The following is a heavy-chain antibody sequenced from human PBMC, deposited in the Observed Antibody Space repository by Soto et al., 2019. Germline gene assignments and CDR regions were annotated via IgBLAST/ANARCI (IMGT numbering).Heavy chain of an antibody. J-gene: IGHJ3*02. V-gene: IGHV4-31*03. CDR1: GDSINNADYY. CDR2: IYYSGTT. CDR3: ARVRGQAFDI. D-gene: IGHD3-10*01. Sequence: QVQLQESGPGLVKPSQTLSLNCSVSGDSINNADYYWSWIRQHAGQGLEWIGYIYYSGTTYYNPSLTSRVTISMDTSKNQFSLEMSSVTAADTAVYYCARVRGQAFDIRGQGTMVTVSS.